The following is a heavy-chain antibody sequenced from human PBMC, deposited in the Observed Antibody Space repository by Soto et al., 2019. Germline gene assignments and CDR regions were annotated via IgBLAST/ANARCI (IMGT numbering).Heavy chain of an antibody. J-gene: IGHJ6*02. CDR3: ASDWDVAAPGAVETNYYYGMDV. Sequence: QVQLVQSGAEVKKPGSSVKVSCKASGGNFRSQSISISWVRQAPGQGLEWMGRIITVLGIANYAQKFQGRDTSTADKSTSNVHAERRTLRSEDMATYYCASDWDVAAPGAVETNYYYGMDVWGQGTTVTVSS. CDR2: IITVLGIA. CDR1: GGNFRSQS. D-gene: IGHD6-13*01. V-gene: IGHV1-69*02.